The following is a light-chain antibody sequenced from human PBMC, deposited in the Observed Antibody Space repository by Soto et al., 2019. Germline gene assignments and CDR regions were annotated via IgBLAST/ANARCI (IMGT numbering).Light chain of an antibody. CDR1: QSVLYSSNNKNY. V-gene: IGKV4-1*01. CDR3: QQYYSTRRT. J-gene: IGKJ1*01. CDR2: WAS. Sequence: DSVMTQSPESLAVSLGERATINCKSSQSVLYSSNNKNYLAWYQQKPGQPPKLIIYWASTRESGVPDRFSGSGSGTDFTLTISSLQAEDVAVYYCQQYYSTRRTFGQGTKVDIK.